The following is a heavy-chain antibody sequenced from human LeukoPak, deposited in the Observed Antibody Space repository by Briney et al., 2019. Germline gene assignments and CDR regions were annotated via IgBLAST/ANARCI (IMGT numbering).Heavy chain of an antibody. Sequence: SETLSLTCTVSGGSISSSSYYWGWIRQPPGKGLEWIGSIYYSGSTYYNPSLKSRVTISVDTSKNQFSLKLSSVTAADTAVYYCISPTYSGSYEHYYGMDVWGQGTTVTVSS. CDR1: GGSISSSSYY. J-gene: IGHJ6*02. CDR2: IYYSGST. V-gene: IGHV4-39*01. D-gene: IGHD1-26*01. CDR3: ISPTYSGSYEHYYGMDV.